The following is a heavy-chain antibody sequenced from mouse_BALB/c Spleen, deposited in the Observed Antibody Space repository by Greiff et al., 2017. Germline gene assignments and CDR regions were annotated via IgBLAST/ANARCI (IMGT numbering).Heavy chain of an antibody. CDR1: GYSITSDYA. V-gene: IGHV3-2*02. CDR2: ISYSGST. D-gene: IGHD2-14*01. CDR3: ARGDYRSYYYAMDY. Sequence: EVKLQESGPGLVKPSQSLSLTCTVTGYSITSDYAWNWIRQFPGNTLEWMGYISYSGSTSYNPSLNSRISITRDTSKNQFFLQLNSVTTEDTATYYCARGDYRSYYYAMDYWGQGTSVTVSA. J-gene: IGHJ4*01.